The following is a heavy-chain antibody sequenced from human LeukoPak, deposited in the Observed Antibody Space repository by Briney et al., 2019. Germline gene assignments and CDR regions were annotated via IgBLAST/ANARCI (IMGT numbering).Heavy chain of an antibody. CDR3: ATDFWSGYYPPGNGMDV. D-gene: IGHD3-3*01. Sequence: GSLRLSCAASGFTFSSYGMHWVRQAPGKGLEWVAVISYDGSNKYYADSVKGRFTISRDNFKNTLYLQMNSLRAEDTAVYYCATDFWSGYYPPGNGMDVWGQGTTVTVSS. J-gene: IGHJ6*02. V-gene: IGHV3-30*03. CDR1: GFTFSSYG. CDR2: ISYDGSNK.